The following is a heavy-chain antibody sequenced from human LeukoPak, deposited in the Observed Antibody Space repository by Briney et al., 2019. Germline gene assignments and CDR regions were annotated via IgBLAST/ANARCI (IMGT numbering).Heavy chain of an antibody. J-gene: IGHJ4*02. CDR2: ISGSGGST. D-gene: IGHD2-15*01. V-gene: IGHV3-23*01. CDR3: AAQPCSVGRCYLDY. CDR1: GFTFSSYA. Sequence: PGGSLRLSCAVSGFTFSSYAMSWVRQAPGKGLEWVSAISGSGGSTYYADSVKSRFTISRDNSKNTLYLQLNSLGAEDTAVYYCAAQPCSVGRCYLDYWGQGTLVTVSS.